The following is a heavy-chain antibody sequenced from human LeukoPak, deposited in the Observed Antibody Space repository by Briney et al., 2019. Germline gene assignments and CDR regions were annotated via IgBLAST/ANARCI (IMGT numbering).Heavy chain of an antibody. CDR2: INSEGSTR. D-gene: IGHD1-26*01. CDR3: ARPVSATYGKFYY. V-gene: IGHV3-74*01. CDR1: GFTFSSYW. Sequence: GGSLRLSCVVSGFTFSSYWVQWGRQAPGKGLVWVSRINSEGSTRNYADSVKGRFTISRDNGKNTQYLQRNSLRAEETAVYYCARPVSATYGKFYYWGQGTLVTVSS. J-gene: IGHJ4*02.